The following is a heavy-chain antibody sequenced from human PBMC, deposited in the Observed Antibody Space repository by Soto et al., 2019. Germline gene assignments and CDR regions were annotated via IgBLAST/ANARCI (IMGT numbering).Heavy chain of an antibody. V-gene: IGHV4-4*02. D-gene: IGHD6-13*01. Sequence: QVQLQESGPGLVKPSGTLSLTCAVSGGSISSSNWWSWVRQPPGKGLEWIGEIYHSGSTNYNPSLRCLVTRSVDTSKNQFSLKLSSVTAADTAVYYCARAAMGGSSWPFDYWGQGTLVTVSS. CDR2: IYHSGST. J-gene: IGHJ4*02. CDR3: ARAAMGGSSWPFDY. CDR1: GGSISSSNW.